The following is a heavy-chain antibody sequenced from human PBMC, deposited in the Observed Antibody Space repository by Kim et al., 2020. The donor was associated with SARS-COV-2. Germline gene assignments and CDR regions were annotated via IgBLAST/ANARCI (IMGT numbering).Heavy chain of an antibody. CDR1: GFTFSNYE. D-gene: IGHD6-13*01. J-gene: IGHJ4*01. CDR3: XNHIATXGEXXXD. CDR2: XTSSSRFI. V-gene: IGHV3-48*03. Sequence: GGSLILSCEAFGFTFSNYEMNWVRQAPGKGLEWLAYXTSSSRFIHYADSVKGRFTISRXXTKNLLYLQMNSLSXEDTXXYYCXNHIATXGEXXXD.